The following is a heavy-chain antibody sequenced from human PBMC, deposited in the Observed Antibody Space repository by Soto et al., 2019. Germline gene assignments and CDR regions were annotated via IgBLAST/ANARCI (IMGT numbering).Heavy chain of an antibody. CDR3: ARTTAVPNTPRSRYFFDY. Sequence: SETLSLTCSVSGGSVSDKTYYWSWIRQPPGKRLEWIGYVYYSGTTNYNPSLKSRVTISVDLSKNRFSLRLSSVTTADTALYYCARTTAVPNTPRSRYFFDYWGQGTLVTVSS. CDR1: GGSVSDKTYY. CDR2: VYYSGTT. J-gene: IGHJ4*02. D-gene: IGHD4-17*01. V-gene: IGHV4-61*01.